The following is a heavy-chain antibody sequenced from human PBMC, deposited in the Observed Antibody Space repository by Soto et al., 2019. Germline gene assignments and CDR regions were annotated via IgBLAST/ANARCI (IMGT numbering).Heavy chain of an antibody. CDR2: INNDGSST. Sequence: EVQLVESGGGLVQPGGSLRLSCAASGFTFSSYWMHWVRQAPGKGLVWVSRINNDGSSTSYADSVKSRLTISRDNAKNTLYLQVNSLRAEDTAVYYCAGGGVAGAGTYYNDYWGRGTLVTVSS. CDR3: AGGGVAGAGTYYNDY. J-gene: IGHJ4*02. D-gene: IGHD3-10*01. CDR1: GFTFSSYW. V-gene: IGHV3-74*01.